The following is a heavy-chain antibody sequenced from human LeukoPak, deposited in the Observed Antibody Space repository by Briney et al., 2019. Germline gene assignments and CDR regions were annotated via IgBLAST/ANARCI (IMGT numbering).Heavy chain of an antibody. D-gene: IGHD1-26*01. V-gene: IGHV4-59*01. Sequence: SETLSLTCTVSGGSISSYYWSWIRQPPGKGLEWIGYIYYSGSTNYNPSLKSRVTISVDTSKNQFSLKLSSVTAADTAVYYCARAPYSRSYFFDYWGQGTLVTVSS. J-gene: IGHJ4*02. CDR3: ARAPYSRSYFFDY. CDR1: GGSISSYY. CDR2: IYYSGST.